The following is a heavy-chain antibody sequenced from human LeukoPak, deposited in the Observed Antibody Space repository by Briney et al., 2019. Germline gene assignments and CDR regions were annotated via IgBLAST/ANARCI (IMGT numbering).Heavy chain of an antibody. V-gene: IGHV5-51*01. CDR3: ARQTRPHTAMVDDAFDI. CDR2: IYPGDSDT. Sequence: GESLQFSCKGSGYSFTSYCIGWVRQMPGKGLEWMGIIYPGDSDTRYSPSFQGQVTISADKSISTAYLQWSSLKASDTAMYYCARQTRPHTAMVDDAFDIWDQGTMVTVSS. D-gene: IGHD5-18*01. CDR1: GYSFTSYC. J-gene: IGHJ3*02.